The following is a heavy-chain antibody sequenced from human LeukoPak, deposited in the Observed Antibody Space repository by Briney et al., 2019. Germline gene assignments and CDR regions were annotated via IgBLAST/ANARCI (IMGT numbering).Heavy chain of an antibody. J-gene: IGHJ6*03. CDR3: ASNEYSSSSVPYYYYMDV. CDR2: IYTSGST. CDR1: GGSISSYY. Sequence: PSETLSLTCTVSGGSISSYYWSWIRQPAGKGLEWIGRIYTSGSTNYNPSLKSRVTMSVDTSKNQFSLKLSSVTAADTAVYYCASNEYSSSSVPYYYYMDVWGKGTTVTVSS. D-gene: IGHD6-6*01. V-gene: IGHV4-4*07.